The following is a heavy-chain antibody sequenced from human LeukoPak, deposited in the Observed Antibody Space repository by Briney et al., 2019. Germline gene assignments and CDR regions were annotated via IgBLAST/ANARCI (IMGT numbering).Heavy chain of an antibody. J-gene: IGHJ5*02. CDR3: ARVGNKRITIFGVVTNDNWFDP. V-gene: IGHV1-8*01. D-gene: IGHD3-3*01. CDR1: GYTFTSYD. CDR2: MNPNSGNT. Sequence: ASVKVSCKASGYTFTSYDINWVRQATGQGLEWMGWMNPNSGNTGYAQKFQGRVTMTRNTSISTAYMELSSLSSEDTAVYYCARVGNKRITIFGVVTNDNWFDPWGQGTLVTVSS.